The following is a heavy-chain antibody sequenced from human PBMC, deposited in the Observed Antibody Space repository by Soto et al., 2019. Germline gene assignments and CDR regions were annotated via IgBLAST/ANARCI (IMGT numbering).Heavy chain of an antibody. CDR2: IYPGDSDT. CDR3: ARHHTSGSYHKCFHP. CDR1: GYSFTSYW. D-gene: IGHD3-10*01. Sequence: PGESLKISCKGSGYSFTSYWIGWVRQMPGKGLEWMGIIYPGDSDTRYSPSFQGQVTISADKSISTAYLQWSSLKASDTAMYYCARHHTSGSYHKCFHPWGQGTLVTLFS. V-gene: IGHV5-51*01. J-gene: IGHJ5*02.